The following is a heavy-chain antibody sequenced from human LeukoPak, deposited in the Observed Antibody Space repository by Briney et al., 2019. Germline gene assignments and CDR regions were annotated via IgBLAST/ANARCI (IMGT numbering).Heavy chain of an antibody. CDR1: GFTFSTYG. D-gene: IGHD6-19*01. V-gene: IGHV3-23*01. CDR3: ARQWLKNG. Sequence: GGTLRLSCAASGFTFSTYGMSWVRQAPGKGLEWVSGISGSGGSRFYTDYVKDRFTIARDNSKNTLYLQMNSLRAEDTAVYYCARQWLKNGWGQGILVTVSS. J-gene: IGHJ4*02. CDR2: ISGSGGSR.